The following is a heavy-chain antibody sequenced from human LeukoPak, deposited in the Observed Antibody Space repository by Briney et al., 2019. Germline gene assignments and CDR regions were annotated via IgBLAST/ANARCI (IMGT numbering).Heavy chain of an antibody. D-gene: IGHD6-19*01. CDR1: GFTLTSYY. CDR2: LNPKTGTT. J-gene: IGHJ4*02. CDR3: VRDQRRIEVAGYYSDY. V-gene: IGHV1-46*01. Sequence: ASVKVSCKTSGFTLTSYYFFWVRLARGQGLEWLGILNPKTGTTGYAQKFQGRVNLTRDTSTSTVYMELSSLRSEDTAIYYCVRDQRRIEVAGYYSDYWGQGTLVTVSS.